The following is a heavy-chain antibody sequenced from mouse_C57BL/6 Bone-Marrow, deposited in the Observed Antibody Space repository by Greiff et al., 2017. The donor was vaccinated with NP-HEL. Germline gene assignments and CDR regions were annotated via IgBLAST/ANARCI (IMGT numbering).Heavy chain of an antibody. V-gene: IGHV7-3*01. D-gene: IGHD2-4*01. J-gene: IGHJ2*01. CDR1: GFTFTDYY. CDR2: IRNKANGYTT. Sequence: DVKLVESGGGLVQPGGSLSLSCAASGFTFTDYYMSWVRQPPGKALEWLGFIRNKANGYTTEYSASVKGRFTISRDNSQSILYLQMNALRAEDSATYYCARYNWDYPYYFDYWGQGTTLTVSS. CDR3: ARYNWDYPYYFDY.